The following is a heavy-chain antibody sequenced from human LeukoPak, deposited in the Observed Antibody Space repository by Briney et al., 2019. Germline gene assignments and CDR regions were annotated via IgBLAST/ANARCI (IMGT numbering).Heavy chain of an antibody. V-gene: IGHV4-59*01. CDR1: GGSISTYY. D-gene: IGHD3-16*01. Sequence: SETLSLACTVSGGSISTYYCGWIRQPPGKGLEWIGYIYYSGSTHYNPSLKSRVTISVDTSKNQFSLKLSAVTAADTAMYYCAIDESPGDLWGQRTLVTVSS. CDR2: IYYSGST. J-gene: IGHJ4*02. CDR3: AIDESPGDL.